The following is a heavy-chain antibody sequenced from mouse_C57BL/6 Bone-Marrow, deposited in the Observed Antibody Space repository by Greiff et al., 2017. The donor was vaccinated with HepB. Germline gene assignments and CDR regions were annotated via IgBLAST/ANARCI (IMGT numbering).Heavy chain of an antibody. CDR1: GYSITSGYY. D-gene: IGHD1-3*01. CDR3: ARSHSGYAMDY. V-gene: IGHV3-6*01. J-gene: IGHJ4*01. Sequence: VQLKESGPGLVKPSQSLSLTCSVTGYSITSGYYWNWIRQFPGNKLEWMGYISYDGSNNYNPSLKNRISITRDTSKNQFFLKLNSVTTEDTATYYCARSHSGYAMDYWGQGTSVTVSS. CDR2: ISYDGSN.